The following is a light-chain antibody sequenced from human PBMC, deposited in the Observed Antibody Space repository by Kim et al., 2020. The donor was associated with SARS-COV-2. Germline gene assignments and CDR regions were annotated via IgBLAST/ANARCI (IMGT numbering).Light chain of an antibody. Sequence: YELTQPLSVSVALGQTARITCGGNNIGSKNVHWYQQKPGQAPLLVIYRDSNRPSGIPERFSGSNSGNTATLTISRAQAGEEADYYCQVWDSSTVVFGGVTQLTVL. CDR1: NIGSKN. CDR2: RDS. V-gene: IGLV3-9*01. J-gene: IGLJ2*01. CDR3: QVWDSSTVV.